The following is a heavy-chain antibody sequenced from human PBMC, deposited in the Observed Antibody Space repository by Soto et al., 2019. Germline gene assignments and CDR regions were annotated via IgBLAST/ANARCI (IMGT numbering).Heavy chain of an antibody. D-gene: IGHD6-6*01. CDR3: AKARRASIAAPISDYYYYGMDV. Sequence: PGGSLRLSCAASGFTFSSYAMSWVRQAPGKGLEWVSAISGSGGSTYYADSVKGRFTISRDNSKNTLYLQMNSLRAEDTAVYYCAKARRASIAAPISDYYYYGMDVWGQGTTVTVSS. J-gene: IGHJ6*02. CDR2: ISGSGGST. V-gene: IGHV3-23*01. CDR1: GFTFSSYA.